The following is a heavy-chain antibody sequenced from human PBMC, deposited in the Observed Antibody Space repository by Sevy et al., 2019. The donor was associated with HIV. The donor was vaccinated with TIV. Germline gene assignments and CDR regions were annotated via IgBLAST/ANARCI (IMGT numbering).Heavy chain of an antibody. J-gene: IGHJ4*02. D-gene: IGHD6-19*01. CDR1: RFTFSSSA. V-gene: IGHV3-30-3*01. Sequence: GGSLRLSCAASRFTFSSSAMHWVRQAPGKGLDWVAFISYDGTDKYYADSVKGRFTISRDNSRNTLSLQMNSLRAEDTAVYYCVRDGGSSGWYRGYYFDYWGQGTLVTVSS. CDR2: ISYDGTDK. CDR3: VRDGGSSGWYRGYYFDY.